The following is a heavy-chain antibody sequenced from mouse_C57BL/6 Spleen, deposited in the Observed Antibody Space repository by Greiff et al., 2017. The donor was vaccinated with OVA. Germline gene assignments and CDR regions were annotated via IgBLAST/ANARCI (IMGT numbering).Heavy chain of an antibody. D-gene: IGHD4-1*01. J-gene: IGHJ3*01. CDR3: ARNWDFAY. CDR1: GYTFTSYW. CDR2: IHPNSGST. V-gene: IGHV1-64*01. Sequence: QVHVKQPGAELVKPGASVKLSCKASGYTFTSYWMHWVKQRPGQGLEWIGMIHPNSGSTNYNEKFKSKATLTVDKSSSTAYMQLSSLTSEDSAVYYCARNWDFAYWGQGTLVTVSA.